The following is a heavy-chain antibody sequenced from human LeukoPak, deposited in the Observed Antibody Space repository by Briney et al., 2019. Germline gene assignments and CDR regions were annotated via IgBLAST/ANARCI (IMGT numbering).Heavy chain of an antibody. CDR2: NNGDGSTT. D-gene: IGHD2-15*01. V-gene: IGHV3-74*01. Sequence: GSLRLSCVASGFSLSGYWMYWVRQAPGKGLMYISRNNGDGSTTNYADVVKGRFTMSRDNVKNTLYLQMNSLRVEDTAVYYCARDPRNVGLAPWGQGALVTVSS. CDR1: GFSLSGYW. J-gene: IGHJ5*02. CDR3: ARDPRNVGLAP.